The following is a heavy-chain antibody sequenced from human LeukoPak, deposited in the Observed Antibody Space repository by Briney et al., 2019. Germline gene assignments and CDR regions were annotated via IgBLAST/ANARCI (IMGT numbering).Heavy chain of an antibody. J-gene: IGHJ3*02. D-gene: IGHD2-2*01. V-gene: IGHV7-4-1*02. Sequence: ASVKVSCKASGYTFTNYAMNWVRQAPGQGLEWMGWINTNTGNPTYAQDFTGRFVFSLDTSVSTAYLQISSLKADDTAVYYCAGDPMGYCSSTSCYPSAFDIWGQGTMVTVSS. CDR1: GYTFTNYA. CDR2: INTNTGNP. CDR3: AGDPMGYCSSTSCYPSAFDI.